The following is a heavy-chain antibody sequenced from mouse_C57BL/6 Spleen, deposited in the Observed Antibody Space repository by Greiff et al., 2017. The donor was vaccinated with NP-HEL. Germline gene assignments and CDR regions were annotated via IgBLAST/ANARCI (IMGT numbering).Heavy chain of an antibody. CDR1: GYTFTDYY. D-gene: IGHD2-10*02. V-gene: IGHV1-76*01. CDR3: ASGRYGPAWFAY. Sequence: LVESGAELVRPGASVKLSCKASGYTFTDYYINWVKQRPGQGLEWIARIYPGSGNTYYNEKFKGKATLTAEKSSSTAYMQLSSLTSEDSAVYFCASGRYGPAWFAYWGQGTLVTVSA. CDR2: IYPGSGNT. J-gene: IGHJ3*01.